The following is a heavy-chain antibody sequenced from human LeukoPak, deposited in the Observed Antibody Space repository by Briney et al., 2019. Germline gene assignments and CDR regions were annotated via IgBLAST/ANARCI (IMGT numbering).Heavy chain of an antibody. J-gene: IGHJ3*02. Sequence: GGSLRLSCAASGFTFSSYGMHWVRQAPGKGLEWVAIIWHDGRNKYYADSVKGRFTISRDNSKNTLHLQMNSLRAEDTALYYCARYSDGIAFDIWGQGTMVTVSS. CDR2: IWHDGRNK. D-gene: IGHD6-13*01. CDR3: ARYSDGIAFDI. CDR1: GFTFSSYG. V-gene: IGHV3-33*01.